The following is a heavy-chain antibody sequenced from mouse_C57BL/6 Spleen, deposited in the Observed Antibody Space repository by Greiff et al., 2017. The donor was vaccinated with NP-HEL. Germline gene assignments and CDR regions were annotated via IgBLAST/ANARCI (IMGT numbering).Heavy chain of an antibody. CDR1: GYAFSSYW. Sequence: VKLMESGAELVKPGASVKISCKASGYAFSSYWMNWVKQRPGKGLEWIGQIYPGDGDTNYNGKFKGKATLTADKSSSTAYMQLSSLTSEDSAVYFCARCDYDGAWFAYWGQRTLVTVSA. J-gene: IGHJ3*01. D-gene: IGHD2-4*01. CDR2: IYPGDGDT. V-gene: IGHV1-80*01. CDR3: ARCDYDGAWFAY.